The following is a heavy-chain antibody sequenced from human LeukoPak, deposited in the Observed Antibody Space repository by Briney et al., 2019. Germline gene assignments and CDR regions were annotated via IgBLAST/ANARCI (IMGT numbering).Heavy chain of an antibody. J-gene: IGHJ5*02. CDR3: ARELPRYCSSTSCSPGGFDP. D-gene: IGHD2-2*01. CDR1: GFTFSSYA. Sequence: GGSLRLSCAASGFTFSSYAMHWVRQAPGKGLEWGAVISYDGSNKYYADSVKGRFTISRDNSKNTLYLQMNSLRAEDTAVYYCARELPRYCSSTSCSPGGFDPWGQGTLVTVSS. V-gene: IGHV3-30*04. CDR2: ISYDGSNK.